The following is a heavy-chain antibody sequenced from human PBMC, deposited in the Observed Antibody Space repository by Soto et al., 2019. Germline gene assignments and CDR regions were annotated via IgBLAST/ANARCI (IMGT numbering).Heavy chain of an antibody. V-gene: IGHV3-23*01. CDR1: GFTFSTYA. CDR3: AKELIVRNPPFDS. D-gene: IGHD3-22*01. J-gene: IGHJ4*02. CDR2: ISGRGGHT. Sequence: GGSLRLSCAASGFTFSTYAMSWVRQAPGKGLEWLSAISGRGGHTYYADSVKGRFTLSRDNSNNTLYLQMNSPRAEDTAIYYCAKELIVRNPPFDSWGQGTLVTVSS.